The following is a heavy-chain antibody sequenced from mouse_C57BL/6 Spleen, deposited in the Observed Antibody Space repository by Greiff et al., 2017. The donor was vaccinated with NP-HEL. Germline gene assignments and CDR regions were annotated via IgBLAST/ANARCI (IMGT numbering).Heavy chain of an antibody. CDR1: GYTFTSYW. CDR2: IDPSDSYT. D-gene: IGHD2-1*01. V-gene: IGHV1-50*01. CDR3: ARWGNPFAY. Sequence: VQLQQSGAELVKPGASVKLSCKASGYTFTSYWMQWVKQRPGQGLEWIGEIDPSDSYTNYNQKFKGKATLTVDTSSSTAYMQLSSLTSEDSAVYDCARWGNPFAYWGQGTLVTVSA. J-gene: IGHJ3*01.